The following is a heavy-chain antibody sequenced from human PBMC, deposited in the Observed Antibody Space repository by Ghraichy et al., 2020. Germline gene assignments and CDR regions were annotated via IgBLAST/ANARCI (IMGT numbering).Heavy chain of an antibody. D-gene: IGHD5-12*01. J-gene: IGHJ4*02. V-gene: IGHV3-53*01. CDR1: GFTVSSNY. CDR3: AATRLDIVATIFDY. CDR2: IYSGGST. Sequence: GGSLRLSCAASGFTVSSNYMSWVRQAPGKGLEWVSVIYSGGSTYYADSVKGRFTISRDNSKNTLYLQMNSLRAEDTAVYYCAATRLDIVATIFDYWGQGTLVTVSS.